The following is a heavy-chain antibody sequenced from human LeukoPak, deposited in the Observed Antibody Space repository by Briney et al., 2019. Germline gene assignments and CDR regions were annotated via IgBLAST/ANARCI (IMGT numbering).Heavy chain of an antibody. CDR1: GGSISSSYW. CDR3: ARLGWFGEFAPSWFDP. D-gene: IGHD3-10*01. Sequence: GTLSLTCAVSGGSISSSYWWIWVRQPPGKGLEWIGEIYHSGSTNYNPSLKSRITISLDKSKNQFSLKLSSVTAADTAVYYCARLGWFGEFAPSWFDPWGQGTLVTVSS. J-gene: IGHJ5*02. CDR2: IYHSGST. V-gene: IGHV4-4*02.